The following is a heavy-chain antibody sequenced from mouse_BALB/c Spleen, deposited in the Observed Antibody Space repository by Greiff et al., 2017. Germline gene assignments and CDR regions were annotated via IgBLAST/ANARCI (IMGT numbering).Heavy chain of an antibody. Sequence: DVKLVESGGGLVKPGGSLKLSCAASGFAFSSYDMSWVRQTPEKRLEWVAYISSGGGSTYYPDTVKGRFTISRDNAKNTLFLQMASLRSEDTAMYYCARDYYGSSYAMDYWGQGTSVTVSS. J-gene: IGHJ4*01. V-gene: IGHV5-12-1*01. CDR2: ISSGGGST. CDR3: ARDYYGSSYAMDY. D-gene: IGHD1-1*01. CDR1: GFAFSSYD.